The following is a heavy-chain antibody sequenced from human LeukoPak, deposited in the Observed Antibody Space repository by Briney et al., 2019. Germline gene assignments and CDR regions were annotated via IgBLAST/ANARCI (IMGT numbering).Heavy chain of an antibody. D-gene: IGHD2-2*01. CDR3: GGLYCSYTCFDPDYGMDV. V-gene: IGHV1-18*01. J-gene: IGHJ6*02. Sequence: ASVKVSCKASGYTFTSHGITWVRQAPGQGLEWMGWISAYNGNTNYAQKLQGRVTMTTDTSTSAAYMELRSLRSDDTAVYYGGGLYCSYTCFDPDYGMDVWGQGTTVTVSS. CDR2: ISAYNGNT. CDR1: GYTFTSHG.